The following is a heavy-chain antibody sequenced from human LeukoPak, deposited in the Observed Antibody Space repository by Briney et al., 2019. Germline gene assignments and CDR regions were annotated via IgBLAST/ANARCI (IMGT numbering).Heavy chain of an antibody. CDR2: IYYSGST. CDR1: GGSISTYY. V-gene: IGHV4-59*01. CDR3: ATARIKLPSSPFDY. J-gene: IGHJ4*02. D-gene: IGHD2-15*01. Sequence: SETLSLTCTVSGGSISTYYWSWVRRPPGKGLEWIGYIYYSGSTSYNPSLKSRVTMSVDTSENQVSLKLTSVTAADTAVYYCATARIKLPSSPFDYWGQGALVTVSS.